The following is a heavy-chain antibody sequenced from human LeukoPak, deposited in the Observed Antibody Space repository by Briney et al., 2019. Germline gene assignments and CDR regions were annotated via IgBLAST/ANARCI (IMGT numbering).Heavy chain of an antibody. CDR3: ARDRLRYCSSSSCYSAFDI. CDR2: ISSSSSYI. J-gene: IGHJ3*02. V-gene: IGHV3-21*01. D-gene: IGHD2-2*02. CDR1: GFTFSTYS. Sequence: GGSLRLSCAASGFTFSTYSMNWVRQAPGKGLERVSSISSSSSYIYYADSVKGRFTISRDNAKNSLYLQMDSLRAEDTAVYYCARDRLRYCSSSSCYSAFDIWGQGTMVTVSS.